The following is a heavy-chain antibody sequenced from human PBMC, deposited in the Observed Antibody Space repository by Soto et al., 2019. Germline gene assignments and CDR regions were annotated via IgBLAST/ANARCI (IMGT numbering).Heavy chain of an antibody. CDR2: ISGSGDST. Sequence: MNWVRQAPGKGLEWVSVISGSGDSTYYADSVKGRFTISRDNSKNTLYLQINSLRTEDTAVYYCARRGPGTYFDYWGQGTLVTVSS. D-gene: IGHD6-13*01. CDR3: ARRGPGTYFDY. V-gene: IGHV3-23*01. J-gene: IGHJ4*02.